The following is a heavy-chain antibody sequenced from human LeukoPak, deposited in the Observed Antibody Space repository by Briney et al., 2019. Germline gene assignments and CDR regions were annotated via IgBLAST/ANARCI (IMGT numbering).Heavy chain of an antibody. CDR3: ARGRGYSSGWSVDAFDI. V-gene: IGHV1-2*02. CDR1: GYTFTGYY. J-gene: IGHJ3*02. Sequence: ASEKVSCKASGYTFTGYYMHWVRQAPGQGLEWMGWINPNSGGTNYAQKFQGRVTMTRDTSISTAYMELSRLRSDDTAVYYCARGRGYSSGWSVDAFDIWGQGTMVTVSS. CDR2: INPNSGGT. D-gene: IGHD6-19*01.